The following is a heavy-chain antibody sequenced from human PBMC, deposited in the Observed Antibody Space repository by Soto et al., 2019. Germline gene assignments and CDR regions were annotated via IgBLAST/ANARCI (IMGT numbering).Heavy chain of an antibody. Sequence: ASVKVSCKASGGTFSSYAISWVRQAPGQGLEWMGGIIPIFGTANYAQKFQGRVTITADESTSTAYMELSSLRSEDTAVYYCARAGYDYSNSEYYFDYWGQGTLVTVSS. CDR3: ARAGYDYSNSEYYFDY. CDR2: IIPIFGTA. J-gene: IGHJ4*02. CDR1: GGTFSSYA. V-gene: IGHV1-69*13. D-gene: IGHD4-4*01.